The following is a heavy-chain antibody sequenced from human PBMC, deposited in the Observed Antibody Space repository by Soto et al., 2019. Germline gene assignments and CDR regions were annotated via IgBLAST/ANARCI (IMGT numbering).Heavy chain of an antibody. Sequence: QVQLVESGGGVVQPGWSLRLSCAASGFIFGTYPMHWVRRAPGKGLEWVAVIEHDGTATAYRDSVKDRFTISRDNSKNTLFLQMSSLRAEDTAVYYCAREDASSGHAGTFQHWGQGTLVTVSS. CDR2: IEHDGTAT. D-gene: IGHD3-22*01. V-gene: IGHV3-30-3*01. CDR1: GFIFGTYP. CDR3: AREDASSGHAGTFQH. J-gene: IGHJ1*01.